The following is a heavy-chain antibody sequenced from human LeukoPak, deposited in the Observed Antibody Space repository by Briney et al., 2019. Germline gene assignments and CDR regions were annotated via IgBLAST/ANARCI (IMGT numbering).Heavy chain of an antibody. D-gene: IGHD3-9*01. Sequence: SVKVSCKASGYTFTSYGISWVRQAPGQGLEWMGGIIPIFGTANYAQKFQGRVTITADKSTSTAYMELSSLRSEDTAVYYCARGTSSNYDILTGYYNVRQDAFDIWGQGTMVTVSS. V-gene: IGHV1-69*06. CDR2: IIPIFGTA. CDR3: ARGTSSNYDILTGYYNVRQDAFDI. J-gene: IGHJ3*02. CDR1: GYTFTSYG.